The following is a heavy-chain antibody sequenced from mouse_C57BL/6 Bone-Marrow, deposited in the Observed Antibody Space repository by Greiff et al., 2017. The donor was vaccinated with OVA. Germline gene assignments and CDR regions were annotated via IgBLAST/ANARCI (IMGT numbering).Heavy chain of an antibody. CDR1: GYTFTSYW. Sequence: VQLQQSGAELVKPGASVKLSCKASGYTFTSYWMHWVKQRPGQGLEWIGMIHPNSGSTNYNEKFKSKATLTVYKSSSTAYMQLSILTSEDSAVYYCASYYGSSSWGQGTTLTVSS. CDR2: IHPNSGST. J-gene: IGHJ2*01. D-gene: IGHD1-1*01. V-gene: IGHV1-64*01. CDR3: ASYYGSSS.